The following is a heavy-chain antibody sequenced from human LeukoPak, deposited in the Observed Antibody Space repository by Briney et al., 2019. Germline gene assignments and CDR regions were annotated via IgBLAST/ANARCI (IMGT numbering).Heavy chain of an antibody. CDR1: GGSISSGGYY. Sequence: PSETLSLTCTVSGGSISSGGYYWSWIRQPPGKGLEWIGYIYHSGSTYYNPSLKSRVTISVDRSKDQFSLKLSSVTAADTAVYYCARLHGMSGSNDSSGYPLTYFDYWGQGTLVTVSS. D-gene: IGHD3-22*01. J-gene: IGHJ4*02. V-gene: IGHV4-30-2*01. CDR3: ARLHGMSGSNDSSGYPLTYFDY. CDR2: IYHSGST.